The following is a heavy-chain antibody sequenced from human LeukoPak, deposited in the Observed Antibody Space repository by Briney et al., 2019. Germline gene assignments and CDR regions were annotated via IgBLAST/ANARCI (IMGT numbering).Heavy chain of an antibody. Sequence: SGPLSLTCAVSGGSISSSNWWSWVRQTPGKGLDWSGEIYHCGSIHYNLSLKSRVTISVENSKTLFSLKLSLGTDADTVVYYCTRAPGGYCSNPSCRLDYWGQGTLVTVSS. D-gene: IGHD2-2*01. CDR3: TRAPGGYCSNPSCRLDY. CDR1: GGSISSSNW. J-gene: IGHJ4*02. V-gene: IGHV4-4*02. CDR2: IYHCGSI.